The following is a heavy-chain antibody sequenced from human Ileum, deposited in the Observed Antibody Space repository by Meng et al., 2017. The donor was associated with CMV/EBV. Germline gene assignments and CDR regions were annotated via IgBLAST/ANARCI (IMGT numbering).Heavy chain of an antibody. CDR2: VNPNNGDT. CDR3: ARMGYCSSTTCSDIPEYFQD. CDR1: GYY. Sequence: GYYMHWVRQAPGQGLEWMGWVNPNNGDTKYAQKFQGRVTMTRDTSIRTANLELSRLRSDDTAVYYCARMGYCSSTTCSDIPEYFQDWGQGTLVTVSS. V-gene: IGHV1-2*02. D-gene: IGHD2-2*01. J-gene: IGHJ1*01.